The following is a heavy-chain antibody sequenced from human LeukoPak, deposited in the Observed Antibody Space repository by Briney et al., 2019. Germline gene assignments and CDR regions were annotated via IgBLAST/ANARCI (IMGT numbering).Heavy chain of an antibody. CDR1: GFTFSNYW. CDR2: INERATII. CDR3: VRDLILVWTPGDDFDH. V-gene: IGHV3-74*01. Sequence: GGSLRLSCAASGFTFSNYWMHWVRQAPGKGLEWVSRINERATIISYADSVKGRFTISRENARNTLYLQMNSLTAEDTAVYYCVRDLILVWTPGDDFDHWGQGTLITVSS. D-gene: IGHD3-16*01. J-gene: IGHJ4*02.